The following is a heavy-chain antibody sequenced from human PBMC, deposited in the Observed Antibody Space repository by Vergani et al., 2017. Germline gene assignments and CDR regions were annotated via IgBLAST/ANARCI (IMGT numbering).Heavy chain of an antibody. V-gene: IGHV3-21*04. CDR2: ISSSSSYI. CDR3: AKVSGITMIVVVTPGYWFDP. J-gene: IGHJ5*02. CDR1: GFTFSSYS. Sequence: EVQLVESGGGLVKPGGSLRLSCAASGFTFSSYSMNWVRQAPGKGLEWVSSISSSSSYIYYADSVKGRFTISRDNSKNTLYLQMNSLRAEDTAVYYCAKVSGITMIVVVTPGYWFDPWGQGTLVTVSS. D-gene: IGHD3-22*01.